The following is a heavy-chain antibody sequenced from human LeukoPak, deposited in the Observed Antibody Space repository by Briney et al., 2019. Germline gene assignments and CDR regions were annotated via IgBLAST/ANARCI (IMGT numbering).Heavy chain of an antibody. V-gene: IGHV4-34*01. CDR1: GVSFNDYY. J-gene: IGHJ4*02. Sequence: KPSETLSLPCAVSGVSFNDYYWSWVRQTPGRGLEWIGEINHSGYTNDSPSPKSRVTLSIDTSRKQFSLNLRSVTVADTGIYYCTRMTTGHDYWGQGTLVTVSS. CDR3: TRMTTGHDY. D-gene: IGHD4-17*01. CDR2: INHSGYT.